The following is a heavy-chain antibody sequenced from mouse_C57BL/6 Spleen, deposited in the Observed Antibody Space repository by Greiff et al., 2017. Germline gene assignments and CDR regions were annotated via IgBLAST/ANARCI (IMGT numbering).Heavy chain of an antibody. CDR1: VYTFTSYW. V-gene: IGHV1-53*01. J-gene: IGHJ4*01. D-gene: IGHD3-2*02. CDR3: ARQLRLQTDAMDY. CDR2: INPSNGGT. Sequence: QVQLQQPGTELVKPGASVKLSCKASVYTFTSYWMHWVKQRPGQGLEWIGNINPSNGGTNYNEKFKSKATLTVDKSSSTAYMQLSSLTSEDSAVYYCARQLRLQTDAMDYWGQGTSVTVSS.